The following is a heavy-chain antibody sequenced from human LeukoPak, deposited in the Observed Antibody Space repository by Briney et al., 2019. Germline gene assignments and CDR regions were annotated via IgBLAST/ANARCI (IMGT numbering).Heavy chain of an antibody. V-gene: IGHV3-21*04. CDR1: GFTFSNYN. Sequence: GGSLRLSCAGSGFTFSNYNMNWVRQAPGKGLEWVSSISSSSSYIYYADSVKGRFTISRDNSKNTLYLQMNSLRAEDTAVYYCAREGLWSDYFDYWGQGTLVTVSS. CDR2: ISSSSSYI. D-gene: IGHD5-18*01. CDR3: AREGLWSDYFDY. J-gene: IGHJ4*02.